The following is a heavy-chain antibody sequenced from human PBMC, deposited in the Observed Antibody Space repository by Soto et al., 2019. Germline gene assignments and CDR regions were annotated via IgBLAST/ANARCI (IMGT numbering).Heavy chain of an antibody. J-gene: IGHJ6*02. D-gene: IGHD6-13*01. CDR2: INHSGSI. CDR1: GGSFSGYY. V-gene: IGHV4-34*01. Sequence: SETLSLTCAVYGGSFSGYYWSWIRQSPGKGLEWIGEINHSGSINYNVSLKSRVTISVDTSRNQFSLKLTSVTAADAALYYCARVPSRHFYYYDGMDVWGLGTTVTVSS. CDR3: ARVPSRHFYYYDGMDV.